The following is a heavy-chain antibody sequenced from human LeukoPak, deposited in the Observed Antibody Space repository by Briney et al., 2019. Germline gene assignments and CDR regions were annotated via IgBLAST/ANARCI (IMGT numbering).Heavy chain of an antibody. V-gene: IGHV4-31*03. Sequence: SETPSLTCTVSGGSISSGVYYWSWIRQHPGKGLEWIGYIYYSGSTYSNPSLKSRLTMSVDISKNQFSLKLSSVTAADTAVYYCARGVRGLRGAFDIWGQGTMVTVSS. J-gene: IGHJ3*02. D-gene: IGHD3-10*01. CDR2: IYYSGST. CDR1: GGSISSGVYY. CDR3: ARGVRGLRGAFDI.